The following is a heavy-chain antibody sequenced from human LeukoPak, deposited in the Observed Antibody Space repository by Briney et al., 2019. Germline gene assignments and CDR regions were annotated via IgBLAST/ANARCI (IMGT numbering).Heavy chain of an antibody. V-gene: IGHV3-33*01. J-gene: IGHJ4*02. CDR1: VVVSYTYG. CDR3: ASAAGPLDN. CDR2: IWFDGSIK. D-gene: IGHD6-19*01. Sequence: PVRSLCLSRALSVVVSYTYGIHWVRQAPGKGLEWVAVIWFDGSIKYYADIVKGRFTISRDNSKNTLYLQMNSLRAEGTALYYCASAAGPLDNWGQGTLVTVSS.